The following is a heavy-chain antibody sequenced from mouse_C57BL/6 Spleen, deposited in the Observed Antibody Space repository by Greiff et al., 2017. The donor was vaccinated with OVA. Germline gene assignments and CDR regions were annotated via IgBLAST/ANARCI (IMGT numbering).Heavy chain of an antibody. CDR3: ARGVSLRNYFDY. J-gene: IGHJ2*01. Sequence: ESGPELVKPGASVKISCKASGYAFSSSWMNWVKQRPGKGLEWIGRIYPGDGDTNYNGKFKGKATLTADKSSSKAYMQLSSLTSEDSAVYFCARGVSLRNYFDYWGQGTTLTVSS. CDR2: IYPGDGDT. CDR1: GYAFSSSW. D-gene: IGHD1-1*01. V-gene: IGHV1-82*01.